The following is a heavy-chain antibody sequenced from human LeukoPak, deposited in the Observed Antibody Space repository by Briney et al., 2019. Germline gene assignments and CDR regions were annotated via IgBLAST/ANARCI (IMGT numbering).Heavy chain of an antibody. Sequence: PSETLSLTCTVSGGSISSSSYYWGWIRQPPGKGLEWIGSIYYSGSTYYNPPLKSRVTISVDTSKNQFSLKLSSVTAADTAVYYCARDLYSSSSAYFDYWGQGTLVTVSS. CDR1: GGSISSSSYY. CDR2: IYYSGST. J-gene: IGHJ4*02. V-gene: IGHV4-39*07. CDR3: ARDLYSSSSAYFDY. D-gene: IGHD6-6*01.